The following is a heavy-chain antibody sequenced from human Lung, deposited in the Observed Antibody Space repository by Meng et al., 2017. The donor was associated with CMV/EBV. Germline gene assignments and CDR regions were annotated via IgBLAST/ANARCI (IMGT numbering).Heavy chain of an antibody. Sequence: GSLRLCYAASRFTFSSYGMHWVRQAPGKGLGWVAVIWYDGSNKYYADSVKGRFTISRDNSKNTLYLQMNSLRAEDTAVYYCAKARRALEHWGQGTLVTVSS. V-gene: IGHV3-33*06. CDR2: IWYDGSNK. J-gene: IGHJ5*02. D-gene: IGHD4/OR15-4a*01. CDR1: RFTFSSYG. CDR3: AKARRALEH.